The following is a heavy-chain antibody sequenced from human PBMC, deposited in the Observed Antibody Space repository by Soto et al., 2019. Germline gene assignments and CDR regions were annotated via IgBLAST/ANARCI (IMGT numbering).Heavy chain of an antibody. Sequence: SETLSLTCAVYGGSFSGHYWSWIRQPPGKGLEWIGEINHSGSTNYNPSLKSRVTIPVDSFKKQFSLKLSSVTAADTAVYYCARVSGSNYDFWSGYSGFAYYGMDVWGQGTTVTVSS. CDR2: INHSGST. CDR1: GGSFSGHY. V-gene: IGHV4-34*01. D-gene: IGHD3-3*01. CDR3: ARVSGSNYDFWSGYSGFAYYGMDV. J-gene: IGHJ6*02.